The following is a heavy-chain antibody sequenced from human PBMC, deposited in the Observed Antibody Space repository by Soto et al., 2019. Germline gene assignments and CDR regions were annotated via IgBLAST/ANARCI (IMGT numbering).Heavy chain of an antibody. Sequence: EVQLLESGGGLIQPGGSLRLSCAASGFTFSSYAMSWVRQAPGKGLEWVSVISESGGTTYYRDSVKGRFIISRDNSKNTLYLQLNSLRAEDTAVYYCVKGWSNGCYSPLAYWGQGAQVTVSS. D-gene: IGHD2-15*01. CDR1: GFTFSSYA. V-gene: IGHV3-23*01. CDR3: VKGWSNGCYSPLAY. J-gene: IGHJ4*02. CDR2: ISESGGTT.